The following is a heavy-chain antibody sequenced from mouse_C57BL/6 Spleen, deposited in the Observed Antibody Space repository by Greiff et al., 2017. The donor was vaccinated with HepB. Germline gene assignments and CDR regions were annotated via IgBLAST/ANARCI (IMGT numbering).Heavy chain of an antibody. D-gene: IGHD1-1*01. CDR2: ISSGSSTI. CDR3: ARKTITYDYYAMDY. J-gene: IGHJ4*01. V-gene: IGHV5-17*01. CDR1: GFTFSDYG. Sequence: EVHLVESGGGLVKPGGSLKLSCAASGFTFSDYGMHWVRQAPEKGLEWVAYISSGSSTIYYADTVKGRFTISRDNAKNTLFLQMTSLRSEDTAMYYCARKTITYDYYAMDYWGQGTSVTVSS.